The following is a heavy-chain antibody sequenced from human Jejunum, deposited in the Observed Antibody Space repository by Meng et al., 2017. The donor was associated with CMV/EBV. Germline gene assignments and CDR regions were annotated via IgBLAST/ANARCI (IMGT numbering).Heavy chain of an antibody. D-gene: IGHD5-12*01. CDR3: ATSSSGFDFWTDY. Sequence: SGSTFTGYYMHWVRQAPGQGPEWMGWINPNSGDTTYPQQFQGRVTMTRDTSISTAYMELSSLRSDDTAVYYCATSSSGFDFWTDYWGQGTLVTVSS. CDR2: INPNSGDT. V-gene: IGHV1-2*02. CDR1: GSTFTGYY. J-gene: IGHJ4*02.